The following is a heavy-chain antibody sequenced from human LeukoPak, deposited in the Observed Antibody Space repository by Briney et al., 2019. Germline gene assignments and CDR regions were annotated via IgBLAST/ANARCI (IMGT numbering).Heavy chain of an antibody. D-gene: IGHD3-10*01. CDR2: ISSSSSYI. CDR3: ASSTPYYYGSGSFYGMDV. Sequence: GGSLRLSCAASGFTFSSYSMNWVRQAPGKGLEWVSSISSSSSYIYYADSVKGRFTISRDNAKNSLYLQMNSLRAEDTAVYYCASSTPYYYGSGSFYGMDVWGKGTTVTVSS. J-gene: IGHJ6*04. V-gene: IGHV3-21*01. CDR1: GFTFSSYS.